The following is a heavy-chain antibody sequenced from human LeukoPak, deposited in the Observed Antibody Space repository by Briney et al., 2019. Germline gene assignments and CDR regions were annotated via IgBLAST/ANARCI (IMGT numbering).Heavy chain of an antibody. Sequence: KPSETLSLTCTVSGGSISYYYWNWIRQPAGKGLEWIGRIYTSGRTYYNPSLKSRVSMSVDTSKNQFSLKLSSVTAADTAVYYCARDAYYGSGSYYYNWFDPWGQGTLVTVSS. J-gene: IGHJ5*02. D-gene: IGHD3-10*01. CDR2: IYTSGRT. V-gene: IGHV4-4*07. CDR3: ARDAYYGSGSYYYNWFDP. CDR1: GGSISYYY.